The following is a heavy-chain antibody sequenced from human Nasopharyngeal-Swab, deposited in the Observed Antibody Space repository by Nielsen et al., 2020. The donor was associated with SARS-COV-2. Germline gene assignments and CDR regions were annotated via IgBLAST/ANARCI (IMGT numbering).Heavy chain of an antibody. CDR1: GFDVNLND. CDR3: ARLHFYYMDF. J-gene: IGHJ6*03. Sequence: GGSLRLSCAASGFDVNLNDMNWVRQAPGKRLEWVSIHYVDGRTEYAVSVKGRFAISRDSSKNIVSLQMNTVRAEDTGMYFCARLHFYYMDFWGKGTTVTVSS. CDR2: HYVDGRT. V-gene: IGHV3-53*01.